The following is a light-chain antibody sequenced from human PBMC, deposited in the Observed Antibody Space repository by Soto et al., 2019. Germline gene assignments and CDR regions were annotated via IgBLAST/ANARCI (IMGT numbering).Light chain of an antibody. CDR3: LQHNSYPLT. CDR1: QNINSW. Sequence: DIHMTQSPSTLSASVGDRVTITCRASQNINSWLAWYQQKPGKAPKLLIYEASSLEKGVPARFGGSGSGTEFTLTISSLQPEDFATYYCLQHNSYPLTFGQGTKVDIK. CDR2: EAS. V-gene: IGKV1-5*03. J-gene: IGKJ1*01.